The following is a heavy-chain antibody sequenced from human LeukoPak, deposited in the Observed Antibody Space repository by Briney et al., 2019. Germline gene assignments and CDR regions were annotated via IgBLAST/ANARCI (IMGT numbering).Heavy chain of an antibody. Sequence: GGSLRLSCAASGFTFSGSAMHWVRQASGKGLEWVGRIRSKANSYATAYAASVKGRFTISRDDSKNTAYLQMNSLKTEDTAVYYCTSTGFLSSSWPIDYYYYYYMDVWGKGTTVTISS. J-gene: IGHJ6*03. CDR1: GFTFSGSA. CDR3: TSTGFLSSSWPIDYYYYYYMDV. CDR2: IRSKANSYAT. V-gene: IGHV3-73*01. D-gene: IGHD6-13*01.